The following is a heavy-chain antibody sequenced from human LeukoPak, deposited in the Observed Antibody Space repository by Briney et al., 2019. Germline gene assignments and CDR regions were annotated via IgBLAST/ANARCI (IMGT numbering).Heavy chain of an antibody. CDR2: VLSRAGGGTI. CDR1: GLTFSNAW. D-gene: IGHD2-2*01. Sequence: PGGSLRLSCAVSGLTFSNAWMNWVRQAPGKGLEWVVRVLSRAGGGTIDYAAPVEGRFTISRDDSKNALFLQMDSLRTEDTAVYYCAKDQYVGGYQLLSGGNWFDPWGQGTLVTVSS. V-gene: IGHV3-15*07. J-gene: IGHJ5*02. CDR3: AKDQYVGGYQLLSGGNWFDP.